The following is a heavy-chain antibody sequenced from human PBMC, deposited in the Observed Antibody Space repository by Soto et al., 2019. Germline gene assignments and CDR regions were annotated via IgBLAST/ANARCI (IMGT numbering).Heavy chain of an antibody. D-gene: IGHD6-6*01. V-gene: IGHV1-69*13. Sequence: ASVKVSCKASGGTFSSYAISWVRQAPGQGLGGMGGIIPIFGTANYAQEFQGRVTITADESTSTACMELSSLRSEDTAVYYCAREGSSSYWFDPWGQGTLVTVSS. CDR3: AREGSSSYWFDP. J-gene: IGHJ5*02. CDR1: GGTFSSYA. CDR2: IIPIFGTA.